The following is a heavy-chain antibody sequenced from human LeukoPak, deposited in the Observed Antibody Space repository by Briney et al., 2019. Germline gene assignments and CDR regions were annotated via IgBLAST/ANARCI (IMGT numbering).Heavy chain of an antibody. CDR1: GGTFRSYA. CDR3: ARAPSYSSNWYDY. D-gene: IGHD6-19*01. J-gene: IGHJ5*01. CDR2: IIPIFGTA. Sequence: GASVKVSCKASGGTFRSYAISWVRQAPGQGLEWMGRIIPIFGTAKYSQKFQGRVTITTDESTSTAYVELSSLTSEDTAVYYCARAPSYSSNWYDYWGRGTLVTVSS. V-gene: IGHV1-69*05.